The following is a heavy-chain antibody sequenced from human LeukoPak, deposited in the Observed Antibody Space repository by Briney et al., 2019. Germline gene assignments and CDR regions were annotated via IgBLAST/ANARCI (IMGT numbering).Heavy chain of an antibody. CDR2: ISGSGGST. J-gene: IGHJ4*02. Sequence: GGSLRLSCAAPGFTFSSYAMSWVRQAPGKGLEWVSAISGSGGSTYYADSVKGRFTISRDNSKNTLYLQMNSLRAEDTAVYYCAKEPTYGSGSYYGYWGQGTLVTVSS. CDR3: AKEPTYGSGSYYGY. D-gene: IGHD3-10*01. V-gene: IGHV3-23*01. CDR1: GFTFSSYA.